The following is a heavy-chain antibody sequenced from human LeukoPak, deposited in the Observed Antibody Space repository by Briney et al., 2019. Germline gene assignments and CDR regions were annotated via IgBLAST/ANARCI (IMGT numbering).Heavy chain of an antibody. Sequence: SETLSLTCTVSGGSISSYYWSWIRQPAGKGLEWIGRIYTSGSTNYNPSLKSRVTMSVDTSKNQFSLKLRSVTAADTAVYYCARSKSSGWLLDYWGQGTLVTVSS. CDR2: IYTSGST. CDR1: GGSISSYY. V-gene: IGHV4-4*07. J-gene: IGHJ4*02. D-gene: IGHD6-19*01. CDR3: ARSKSSGWLLDY.